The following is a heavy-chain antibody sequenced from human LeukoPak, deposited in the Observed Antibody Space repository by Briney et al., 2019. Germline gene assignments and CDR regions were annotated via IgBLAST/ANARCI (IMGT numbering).Heavy chain of an antibody. CDR2: IIPILGIA. V-gene: IGHV1-69*04. CDR1: GGTFSSYA. CDR3: ARSPAAMIGYFQY. J-gene: IGHJ4*02. Sequence: GASVKVSCKASGGTFSSYAISWVRQAPGQGLEWMGRIIPILGIANYAQKFQGRVTITADKSTSTAYMELSSLRSEDTAVYYCARSPAAMIGYFQYWGQGTLVTVSS. D-gene: IGHD2-2*01.